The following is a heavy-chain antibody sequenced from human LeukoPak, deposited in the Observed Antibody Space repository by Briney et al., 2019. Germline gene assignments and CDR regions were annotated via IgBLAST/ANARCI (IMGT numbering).Heavy chain of an antibody. Sequence: GTSLRLSCAASGFTFTSYGMHWVRQAPGKGLEWVAVISYDGSNKYYADSVKGRFTISRDNSKDTLYLQMNSLRAEDTAVYYCAKDRGYSYSYVDYWGQGTLVTVSS. CDR2: ISYDGSNK. CDR3: AKDRGYSYSYVDY. D-gene: IGHD5-18*01. J-gene: IGHJ4*02. V-gene: IGHV3-30*18. CDR1: GFTFTSYG.